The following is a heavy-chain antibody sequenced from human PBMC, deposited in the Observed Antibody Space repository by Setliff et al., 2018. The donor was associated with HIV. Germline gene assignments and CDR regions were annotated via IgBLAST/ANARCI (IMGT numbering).Heavy chain of an antibody. CDR2: LYYSGST. Sequence: SETLSLTCTVSGGSISTSSSYWGWIRQPPGKGLEGIGTLYYSGSTYYNPSLKSRVTISVDTSNNQFSLKLSSVTAADTAVYYCARGGGRYCSSTNCYPHAFDIWGQGTMVTVSS. CDR3: ARGGGRYCSSTNCYPHAFDI. CDR1: GGSISTSSSY. J-gene: IGHJ3*02. V-gene: IGHV4-39*07. D-gene: IGHD2-2*01.